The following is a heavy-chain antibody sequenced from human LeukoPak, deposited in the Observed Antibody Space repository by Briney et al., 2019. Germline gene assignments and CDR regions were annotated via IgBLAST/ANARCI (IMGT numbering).Heavy chain of an antibody. CDR1: GGSISSYY. CDR2: IYYSGST. CDR3: ARPHSSSWYEFDY. J-gene: IGHJ4*02. D-gene: IGHD6-13*01. Sequence: PSETLSLTCTVSGGSISSYYWSWIRQPPGKGLEWIGYIYYSGSTNYNPSLKSRVTISVDTSKNQFSLKLGSVTAAGTAVYYCARPHSSSWYEFDYWGQGTLVTVSS. V-gene: IGHV4-59*08.